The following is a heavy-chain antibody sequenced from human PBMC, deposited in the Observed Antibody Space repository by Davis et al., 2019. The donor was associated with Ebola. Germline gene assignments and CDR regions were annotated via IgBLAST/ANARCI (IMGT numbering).Heavy chain of an antibody. Sequence: GESLKISCAASGFTFSSYGMHWVRQAPGKGLEWVSSISSSSSYIYYADSVKGRFTISRDNAKNSLYLQMNSLGAEDTAVYYCARDRPLDFFFGDYYGMDVWGQGTTVTVSS. J-gene: IGHJ6*02. CDR2: ISSSSSYI. D-gene: IGHD3-16*01. CDR1: GFTFSSYG. CDR3: ARDRPLDFFFGDYYGMDV. V-gene: IGHV3-21*01.